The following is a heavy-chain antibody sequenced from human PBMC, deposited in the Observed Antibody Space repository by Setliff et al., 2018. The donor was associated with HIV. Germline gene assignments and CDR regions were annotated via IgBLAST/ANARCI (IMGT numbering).Heavy chain of an antibody. Sequence: ASVKVSCKASGYTFTTYSITWVRQAPGQGLEWMGWVSAYNGHTNFAQKFQGRVTMTTDTSSNTAYMELRNLRSDDTAIYYWSRGRFCGPHWGQGTLVTVSS. V-gene: IGHV1-18*04. CDR3: SRGRFCGPH. CDR2: VSAYNGHT. D-gene: IGHD2-21*01. CDR1: GYTFTTYS. J-gene: IGHJ4*02.